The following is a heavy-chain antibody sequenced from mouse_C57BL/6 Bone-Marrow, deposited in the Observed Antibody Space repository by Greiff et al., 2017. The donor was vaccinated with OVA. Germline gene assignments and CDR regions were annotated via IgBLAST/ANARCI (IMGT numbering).Heavy chain of an antibody. D-gene: IGHD2-5*01. Sequence: VQLQQSGAELVKPGASVKLSCKASGYTFTSYWMHWVKQRPGQGLEWIGMIHPNSGSTNYNEKFKSKATLTIDKSSSTAYMQLSSLTSEDSAVYYCATYYSNYGYWGQGTTLTVSS. J-gene: IGHJ2*01. V-gene: IGHV1-64*01. CDR3: ATYYSNYGY. CDR1: GYTFTSYW. CDR2: IHPNSGST.